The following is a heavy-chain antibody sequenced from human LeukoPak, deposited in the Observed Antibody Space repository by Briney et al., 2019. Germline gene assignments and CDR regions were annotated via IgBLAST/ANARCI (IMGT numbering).Heavy chain of an antibody. D-gene: IGHD3-10*01. CDR1: GFTFSSYA. CDR3: AKGGTMVRGVITLSFDY. Sequence: GGPLRLSCAASGFTFSSYAMSWVRQAPGKGLEWVSAISGSGGSTYYADSVKGRFTISRDNSKNTLYLQMNSLRAEDTAVYYCAKGGTMVRGVITLSFDYWGQGTLVTVSS. V-gene: IGHV3-23*01. J-gene: IGHJ4*02. CDR2: ISGSGGST.